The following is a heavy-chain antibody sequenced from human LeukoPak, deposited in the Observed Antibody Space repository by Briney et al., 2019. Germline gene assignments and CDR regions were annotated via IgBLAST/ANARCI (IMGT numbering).Heavy chain of an antibody. J-gene: IGHJ3*02. Sequence: KPSETLSLTCTVSGGPISSGSYYWSWIRQPAGKGLEWIGRIYTSGSTNYNPSLKSRVTISVDTSKNQFSLKLSSVTAADTAVYYCARDPIYSSDAFDIWGQGTMVTVSS. V-gene: IGHV4-61*02. CDR3: ARDPIYSSDAFDI. D-gene: IGHD5-18*01. CDR1: GGPISSGSYY. CDR2: IYTSGST.